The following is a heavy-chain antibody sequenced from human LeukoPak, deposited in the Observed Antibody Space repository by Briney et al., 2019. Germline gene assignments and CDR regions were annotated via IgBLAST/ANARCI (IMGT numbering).Heavy chain of an antibody. J-gene: IGHJ4*02. CDR1: GYTLTELS. V-gene: IGHV1-24*01. D-gene: IGHD1-1*01. CDR3: ATAPPGYTSGPYDFEY. Sequence: GASVKVSCKVSGYTLTELSMHWVRQAPGKGLEWMGGFDPEDGETIYAQKFQGRVTMTEDTSTDTAYMELSSLRSEDTAVYYCATAPPGYTSGPYDFEYWGQGTLVTVSS. CDR2: FDPEDGET.